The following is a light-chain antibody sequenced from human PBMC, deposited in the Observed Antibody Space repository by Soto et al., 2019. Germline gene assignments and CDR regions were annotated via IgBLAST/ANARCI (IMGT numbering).Light chain of an antibody. CDR2: KDS. V-gene: IGLV3-25*03. Sequence: SYELPQPPSVSVSPGQTARITCSGDALQKQYAYWYREKPGQAPVLVIYKDSHRPSGIPQRFSGSSSGTTVTLTISGVQAEDEADYYCQSADSSGTYVVFGGGTNVTVL. CDR1: ALQKQY. CDR3: QSADSSGTYVV. J-gene: IGLJ2*01.